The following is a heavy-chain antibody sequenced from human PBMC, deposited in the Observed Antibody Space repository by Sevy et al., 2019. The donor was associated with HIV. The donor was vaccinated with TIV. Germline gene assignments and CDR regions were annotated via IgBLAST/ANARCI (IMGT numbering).Heavy chain of an antibody. CDR1: GFTFENYG. J-gene: IGHJ4*02. Sequence: GGSLRLSCAASGFTFENYGMHWVRQAPGKGLEWMAVMSYDGSKEYFADSVKGRFTISRDNSKNTLYLQLSSLRTEDTAVYYCARAYTGSFGVGYWGQGTLVTVSS. V-gene: IGHV3-30*03. CDR2: MSYDGSKE. D-gene: IGHD1-26*01. CDR3: ARAYTGSFGVGY.